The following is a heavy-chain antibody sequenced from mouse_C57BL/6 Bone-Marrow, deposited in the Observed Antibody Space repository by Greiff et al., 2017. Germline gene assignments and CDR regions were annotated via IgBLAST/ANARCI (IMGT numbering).Heavy chain of an antibody. CDR3: ARHGSSTLDY. Sequence: EVNVVESGGGLVKPGGSLKLSCAASGFTFSSYAMSWVRQTPEKRLEWVATISDGGSYTYYPDNVKGRFTISRDKAKNNLYLQMSHLKSEDTAMYYCARHGSSTLDYWGQGTTLTVSS. D-gene: IGHD1-1*01. V-gene: IGHV5-4*03. J-gene: IGHJ2*01. CDR2: ISDGGSYT. CDR1: GFTFSSYA.